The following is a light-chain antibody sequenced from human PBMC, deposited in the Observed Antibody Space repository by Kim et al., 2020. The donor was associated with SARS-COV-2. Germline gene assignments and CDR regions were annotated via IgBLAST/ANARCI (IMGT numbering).Light chain of an antibody. CDR2: DVS. CDR1: SSDVGGYNY. CDR3: SSYTSSSTYV. Sequence: GHSIPTSCTGTSSDVGGYNYVSWYQQHPGKAPKLMIYDVSKRPSGVSNRFSGSKSGNTASLTISGLQAEDEADYYCSSYTSSSTYVFGTGTKVTVL. V-gene: IGLV2-14*04. J-gene: IGLJ1*01.